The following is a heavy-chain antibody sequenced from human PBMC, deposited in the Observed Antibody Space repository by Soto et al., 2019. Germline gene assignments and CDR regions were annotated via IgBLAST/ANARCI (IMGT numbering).Heavy chain of an antibody. Sequence: SETLSLTCAVSCGSISSSNWWSWVRQPPGKGLEWIGEIYHSGSTNYNPSLKSRVTISVDKSKNQFSLKLSSVTAADTAVYYCARDLYCSSTSCPRHAFDIWGQGTMVTVSS. J-gene: IGHJ3*02. CDR2: IYHSGST. CDR1: CGSISSSNW. D-gene: IGHD2-2*01. CDR3: ARDLYCSSTSCPRHAFDI. V-gene: IGHV4-4*02.